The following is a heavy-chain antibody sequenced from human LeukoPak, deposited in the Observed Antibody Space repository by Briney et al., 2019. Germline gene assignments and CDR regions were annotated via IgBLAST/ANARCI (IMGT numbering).Heavy chain of an antibody. D-gene: IGHD2-2*01. CDR3: AKVVPAAKGFDP. CDR2: INPNSGGT. J-gene: IGHJ5*02. Sequence: ASVKVSCKASGYTLTGYYMHWVRQAPGQGLEWMGWINPNSGGTNYAQKFQGRVTMTRDTSISTAYMELSRLRSDDTAVYYCAKVVPAAKGFDPWGQGTLVTVSS. V-gene: IGHV1-2*02. CDR1: GYTLTGYY.